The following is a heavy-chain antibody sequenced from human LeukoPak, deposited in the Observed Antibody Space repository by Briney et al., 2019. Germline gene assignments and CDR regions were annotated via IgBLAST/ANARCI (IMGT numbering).Heavy chain of an antibody. Sequence: ASVKVSCKASGYTFTGYYMHWVRQAPGQGLEWMGWINPNSGGTNYAQKFQGRVTMTRDTSISTAYMELSRLRSDDTAVYYCAKSLGYCSSTSCPGGDDYWGQGTLVTVSS. CDR1: GYTFTGYY. D-gene: IGHD2-2*01. V-gene: IGHV1-2*02. CDR3: AKSLGYCSSTSCPGGDDY. CDR2: INPNSGGT. J-gene: IGHJ4*02.